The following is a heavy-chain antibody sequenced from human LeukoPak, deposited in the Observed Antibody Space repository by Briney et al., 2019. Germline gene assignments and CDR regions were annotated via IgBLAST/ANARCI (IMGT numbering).Heavy chain of an antibody. J-gene: IGHJ3*02. V-gene: IGHV1-46*01. Sequence: ASVKVSCKASGYTFTSYYMHWVRQAPGQGLEWMGIINPGGGRTSYAQKFQGRVTMTRDMSTSTVYMELSSLRSEDTAVYYCARAGGEAAAAIDASDIWGQGTMVTVSS. D-gene: IGHD6-13*01. CDR3: ARAGGEAAAAIDASDI. CDR1: GYTFTSYY. CDR2: INPGGGRT.